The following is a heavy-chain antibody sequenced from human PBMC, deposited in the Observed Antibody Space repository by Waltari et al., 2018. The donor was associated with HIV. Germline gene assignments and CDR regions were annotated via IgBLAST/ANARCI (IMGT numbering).Heavy chain of an antibody. CDR1: GFYISSNNYY. V-gene: IGHV4-39*07. Sequence: QLQLHESGPGLVKPSETLSLTCIVSGFYISSNNYYWGWIRQPPWKGLEWIGKIFYSGTTNYNPSLESRVSISIYTAKSQFSLNRDSVTAADTAICYCGRQKNRGSYFPVDVWGQGTLVAVSS. D-gene: IGHD1-26*01. J-gene: IGHJ4*02. CDR2: IFYSGTT. CDR3: GRQKNRGSYFPVDV.